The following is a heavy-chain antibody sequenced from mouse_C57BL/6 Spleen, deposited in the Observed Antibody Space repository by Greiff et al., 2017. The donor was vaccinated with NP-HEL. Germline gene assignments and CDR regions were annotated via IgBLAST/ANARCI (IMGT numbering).Heavy chain of an antibody. J-gene: IGHJ4*01. CDR3: ARDPSYDGYYDAMDY. D-gene: IGHD2-3*01. V-gene: IGHV1-82*01. CDR1: GYAFSSSW. CDR2: IYPGDGDT. Sequence: VQLVESGPELVKPGASVKISCKASGYAFSSSWMNWVKQRPGKGLEWIGRIYPGDGDTNYNGKFKGKATLTADKSSSTAYMQLSSLTSEDSAVYFCARDPSYDGYYDAMDYWGQGTSVTVSS.